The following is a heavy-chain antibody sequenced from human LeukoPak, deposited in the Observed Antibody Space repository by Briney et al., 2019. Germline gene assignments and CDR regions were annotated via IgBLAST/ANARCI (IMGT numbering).Heavy chain of an antibody. Sequence: GEPLKISCKGSGYDFNNFSSGWVRQMPGKGLEWIGIIYPFDSDTRYGPYFQGQVTMSVDKSINTAYLQWSALKASDTAMYYCARRRSGTGDAFDIWGQGTMVTVSS. CDR1: GYDFNNFS. CDR3: ARRRSGTGDAFDI. J-gene: IGHJ3*02. CDR2: IYPFDSDT. V-gene: IGHV5-51*01. D-gene: IGHD1-7*01.